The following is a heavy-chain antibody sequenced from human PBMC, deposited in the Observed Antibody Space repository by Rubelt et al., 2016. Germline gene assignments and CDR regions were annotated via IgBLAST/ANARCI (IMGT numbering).Heavy chain of an antibody. CDR1: GGSISSYY. D-gene: IGHD3-9*01. CDR2: IYYSGST. Sequence: QVQLRESGPGLVKPSETLSLTCTVSGGSISSYYWSWIRQPPGKGLEWIGYIYYSGSTNYNPSLKSRFHISVDTSNIQFSLELSSVTAAYTAVYYCATTRYDILTGNYYFDYWGQGTLVTVSS. CDR3: ATTRYDILTGNYYFDY. J-gene: IGHJ4*02. V-gene: IGHV4-59*01.